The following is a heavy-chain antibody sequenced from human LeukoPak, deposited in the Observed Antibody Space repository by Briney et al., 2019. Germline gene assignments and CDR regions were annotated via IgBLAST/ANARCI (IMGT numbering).Heavy chain of an antibody. CDR1: GASIGSETW. CDR2: IYHGGAA. J-gene: IGHJ4*02. D-gene: IGHD3-10*01. Sequence: PSGTLSLTCAASGASIGSETWWTWVRQPPGKGLEWIGEIYHGGAANYNPSLKNRVVISLDKSKNQFFLELTSVTAADTAVYYCAKHGSGSYQGYWGQGTLVTVSS. V-gene: IGHV4-4*02. CDR3: AKHGSGSYQGY.